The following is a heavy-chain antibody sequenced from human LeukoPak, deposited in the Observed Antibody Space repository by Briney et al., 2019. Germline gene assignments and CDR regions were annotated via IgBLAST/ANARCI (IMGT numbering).Heavy chain of an antibody. CDR1: GFTFSSYA. CDR3: AKGGGPESSFDI. Sequence: GGSLRLSCAASGFTFSSYAMSWVRQAPGKGLEWVAFIRDDASKKYYADSVKGRFTISRDNSKNTLYMEMNSLRPEDTAVLYCAKGGGPESSFDIWGQGTMVTVSS. CDR2: IRDDASKK. D-gene: IGHD3-16*01. J-gene: IGHJ3*02. V-gene: IGHV3-30*02.